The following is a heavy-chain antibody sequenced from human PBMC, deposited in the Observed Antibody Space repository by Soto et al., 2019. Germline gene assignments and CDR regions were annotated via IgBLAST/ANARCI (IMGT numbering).Heavy chain of an antibody. CDR2: IKQDGSEK. D-gene: IGHD3-3*01. CDR3: ARDAPTIFGVVTNFDY. CDR1: GFTFSGYW. Sequence: GGSLRLSCAASGFTFSGYWMIWVRQAPGKGLEWVANIKQDGSEKYYVDSVKGRLTISRDNAKNSLYLQMNSLRAEDTAVYYCARDAPTIFGVVTNFDYWGQGTLVTVSS. J-gene: IGHJ4*02. V-gene: IGHV3-7*01.